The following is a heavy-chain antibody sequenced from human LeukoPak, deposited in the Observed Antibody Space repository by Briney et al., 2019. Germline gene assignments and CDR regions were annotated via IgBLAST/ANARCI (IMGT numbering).Heavy chain of an antibody. CDR1: GGSFSGYY. CDR3: AGVAVAGSLGYYYYYMDV. Sequence: SETLSLTCAVYGGSFSGYYWSWIRQPPGKGLEWIGEINHSGSTNYNPSLKSRVTISVDTSKNQFSLKLSSVTAADTAVYYCAGVAVAGSLGYYYYYMDVWGKGTTVTVSS. CDR2: INHSGST. D-gene: IGHD6-19*01. J-gene: IGHJ6*03. V-gene: IGHV4-34*01.